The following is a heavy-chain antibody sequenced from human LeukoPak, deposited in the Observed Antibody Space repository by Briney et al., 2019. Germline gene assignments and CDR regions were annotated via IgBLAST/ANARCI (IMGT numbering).Heavy chain of an antibody. V-gene: IGHV1-2*02. J-gene: IGHJ3*02. Sequence: GASVKVSCKASGYTFTGYYMHWVRQAPGQGLEWMGWINPNSGGTNYAQKFQGRVTMTTDTSTSTAYMELRSLRSDDTAVYYCARWDYYGSRTFDIWGQGTMVTVS. CDR1: GYTFTGYY. CDR3: ARWDYYGSRTFDI. CDR2: INPNSGGT. D-gene: IGHD3-22*01.